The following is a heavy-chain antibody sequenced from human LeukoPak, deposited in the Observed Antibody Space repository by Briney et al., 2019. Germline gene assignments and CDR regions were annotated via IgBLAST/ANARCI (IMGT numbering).Heavy chain of an antibody. V-gene: IGHV1-69*13. CDR3: ARVMTGYCSSTSCYDHLDFDY. CDR1: GGTFSSYA. J-gene: IGHJ4*02. Sequence: SVKVSCKASGGTFSSYAISWVRQAPGQGLEWMGGIIPIFGTANYAQKFQGRVTITADESTSTAYMELSSLRSEDTAVYYCARVMTGYCSSTSCYDHLDFDYWGQGTLVTVSS. D-gene: IGHD2-2*01. CDR2: IIPIFGTA.